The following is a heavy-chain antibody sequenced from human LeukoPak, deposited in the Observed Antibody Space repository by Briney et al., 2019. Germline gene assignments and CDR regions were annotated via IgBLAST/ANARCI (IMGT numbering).Heavy chain of an antibody. J-gene: IGHJ4*02. V-gene: IGHV3-30*18. Sequence: GGSLRLSCAASGFTFSSYAMSWVRQAPGKGLEWVAVISYDGSNKYYADSVKGRFTISRDNSKNTLYLQMNSLRAEDTAVYYCAKEGPGIAAAGNFDYWGQGTLVTVSS. CDR3: AKEGPGIAAAGNFDY. CDR1: GFTFSSYA. D-gene: IGHD6-13*01. CDR2: ISYDGSNK.